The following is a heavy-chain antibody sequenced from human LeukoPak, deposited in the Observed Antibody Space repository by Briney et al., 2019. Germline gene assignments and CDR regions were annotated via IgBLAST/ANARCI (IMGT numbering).Heavy chain of an antibody. Sequence: SETLSLTCSVSGGSISTTTYYWGWIRQPPGKGLEWIGTIYYTGSTYYKSSLKSRVTISVDTSKNQFSLRLSSVTAADTAVYYCARALGYCSGGSCTRGYNWFDPWGQGTLVTVSS. V-gene: IGHV4-39*01. D-gene: IGHD2-15*01. CDR2: IYYTGST. CDR3: ARALGYCSGGSCTRGYNWFDP. CDR1: GGSISTTTYY. J-gene: IGHJ5*02.